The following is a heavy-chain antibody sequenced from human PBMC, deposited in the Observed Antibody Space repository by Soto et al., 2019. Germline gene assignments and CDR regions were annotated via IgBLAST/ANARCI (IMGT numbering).Heavy chain of an antibody. CDR1: GYSFMKYG. Sequence: GPSVKVSCKGFGYSFMKYGINWVRQAPGQGLEWVGWISPYSGYTHSAQKFHGRLTLTTDTAASTAYMELRILRSADTALYYCAREASVLIPAAQPSRFDSWGQGTLVTAPQ. CDR2: ISPYSGYT. CDR3: AREASVLIPAAQPSRFDS. V-gene: IGHV1-18*01. J-gene: IGHJ4*02. D-gene: IGHD2-2*01.